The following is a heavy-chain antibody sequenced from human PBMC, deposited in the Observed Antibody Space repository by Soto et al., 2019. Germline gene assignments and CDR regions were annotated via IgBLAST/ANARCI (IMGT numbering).Heavy chain of an antibody. Sequence: QVQLQESGPGLVSPLGTLSLTCAVSGGSINTDSWWTCVRQPPGKGLEWIGEIHRSRGTNYNSSLKSRVTISIDRSTNHFSLRLYSVTAADTAVYYCASREEARPFWGQGTLVTVAS. CDR2: IHRSRGT. CDR3: ASREEARPF. V-gene: IGHV4-4*02. J-gene: IGHJ4*02. D-gene: IGHD6-6*01. CDR1: GGSINTDSW.